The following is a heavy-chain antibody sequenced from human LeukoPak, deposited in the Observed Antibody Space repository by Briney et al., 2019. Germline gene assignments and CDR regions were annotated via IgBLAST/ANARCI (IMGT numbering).Heavy chain of an antibody. CDR2: IYYSGST. CDR3: ARGGSGSYYRHDY. D-gene: IGHD3-10*01. CDR1: GGSISSYY. V-gene: IGHV4-59*01. Sequence: SETLSLTCTVSGGSISSYYWSWVRQPPGKGLEWIGYIYYSGSTNYNPSLKRRVTISVDTSKNQFSLKLSSVTAADTAVYYCARGGSGSYYRHDYWGQGTLVTVSS. J-gene: IGHJ4*02.